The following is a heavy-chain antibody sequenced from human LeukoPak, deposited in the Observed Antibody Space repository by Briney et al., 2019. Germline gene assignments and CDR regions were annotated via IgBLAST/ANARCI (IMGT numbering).Heavy chain of an antibody. J-gene: IGHJ2*01. V-gene: IGHV4-34*01. Sequence: PSETLSLTCAVDGGSFSGYYWSWIRQPPGKGLEWIGEINHSGSTNYNPSLKSRVTISVDTSKNQFSLKLSSVTAADTAVYYCARYDILTGYYRNWYFDLWGRGTLVTVSS. CDR1: GGSFSGYY. D-gene: IGHD3-9*01. CDR2: INHSGST. CDR3: ARYDILTGYYRNWYFDL.